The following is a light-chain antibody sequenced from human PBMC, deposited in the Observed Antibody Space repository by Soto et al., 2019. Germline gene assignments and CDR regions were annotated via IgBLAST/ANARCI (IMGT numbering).Light chain of an antibody. CDR3: QQRSNWPPDT. CDR2: GAS. J-gene: IGKJ2*01. Sequence: EIVLTQSPATLSLSPGERATLSCRASQSVGNYLAWYQQKPGQAPRLLIYGASTRASGIPARFSGGGSGTDFTLTISSLEPEDFAVYYCQQRSNWPPDTFGQGTKLEIK. V-gene: IGKV3-11*01. CDR1: QSVGNY.